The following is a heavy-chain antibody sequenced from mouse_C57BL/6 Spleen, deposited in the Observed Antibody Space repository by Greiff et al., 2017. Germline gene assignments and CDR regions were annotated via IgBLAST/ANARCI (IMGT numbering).Heavy chain of an antibody. CDR3: AGTGKYYAMDY. Sequence: EVKLQESGPGMVKPSQSLSLTCTVTGYSITSGYDWHWIRHFPGNKLEWMGYISYSGSTNYNPSLKSRISITHDTSKNHFFLKLNSVTTEDTATYYCAGTGKYYAMDYWGQGTSGTVSS. V-gene: IGHV3-1*01. CDR2: ISYSGST. J-gene: IGHJ4*01. CDR1: GYSITSGYD. D-gene: IGHD4-1*01.